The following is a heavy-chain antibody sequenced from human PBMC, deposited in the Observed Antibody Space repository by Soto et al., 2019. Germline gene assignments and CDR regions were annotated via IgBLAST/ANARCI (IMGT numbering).Heavy chain of an antibody. V-gene: IGHV3-11*01. Sequence: QVQLVESGGGLVKPGGSLRLSCAASAFIISDYYMSWIRQAPGKGLEQVSYISGSGTTIYYADSVKGRFTISRDNAKNSLYLQMSSLRAEDTAVYYCARVGCSGGSCPLYYWGQGTLVTVSS. D-gene: IGHD2-15*01. CDR1: AFIISDYY. CDR3: ARVGCSGGSCPLYY. J-gene: IGHJ4*02. CDR2: ISGSGTTI.